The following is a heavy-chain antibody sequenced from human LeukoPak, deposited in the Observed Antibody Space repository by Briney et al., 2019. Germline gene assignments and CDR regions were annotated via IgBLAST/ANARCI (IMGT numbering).Heavy chain of an antibody. Sequence: SETLSLTCTVSGGSISSYYWSWIRQPPGKGLEWIGSIYYSGSTYYNPSLKSRVTISVDTSKNQFSLKLSSVTAADTAVYYCASHHNWNYGSWFDPWGQGTLVTVSS. J-gene: IGHJ5*02. V-gene: IGHV4-59*12. CDR3: ASHHNWNYGSWFDP. D-gene: IGHD1-7*01. CDR1: GGSISSYY. CDR2: IYYSGST.